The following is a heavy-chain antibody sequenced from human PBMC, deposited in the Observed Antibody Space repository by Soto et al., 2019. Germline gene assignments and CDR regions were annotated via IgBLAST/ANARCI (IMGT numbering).Heavy chain of an antibody. Sequence: PSETLSLTCTVSGGSISSYYWSWIRQPPGKGLEWIGYIYYSGSTNYNPSLKSRVTISVDTSKNQFSLKLSSVTAADTAVYYCARDGAAAGPLYYFDYWGQGTLVTVSS. CDR2: IYYSGST. V-gene: IGHV4-59*01. J-gene: IGHJ4*02. D-gene: IGHD6-13*01. CDR1: GGSISSYY. CDR3: ARDGAAAGPLYYFDY.